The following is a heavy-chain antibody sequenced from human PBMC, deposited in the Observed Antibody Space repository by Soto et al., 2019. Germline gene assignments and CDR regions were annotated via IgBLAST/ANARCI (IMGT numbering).Heavy chain of an antibody. Sequence: ASETLSLTCTVSGGSINNYYWSWIRQPPGKGLEWIGYIYYSGGTNYNPTLKSRVTISVDTSKNQFSLKLSSVTAADTAVYYCARTERWLQDRFDYWGQGTLVTVSS. V-gene: IGHV4-59*01. CDR3: ARTERWLQDRFDY. CDR2: IYYSGGT. D-gene: IGHD5-12*01. J-gene: IGHJ4*02. CDR1: GGSINNYY.